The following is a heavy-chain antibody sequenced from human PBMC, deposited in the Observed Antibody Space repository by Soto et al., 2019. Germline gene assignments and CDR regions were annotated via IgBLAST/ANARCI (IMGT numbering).Heavy chain of an antibody. V-gene: IGHV1-46*01. D-gene: IGHD6-13*01. J-gene: IGHJ6*02. Sequence: ASVKGSCKTSGYTFTGDYMHWLRQAPGKGLEWMGIINPSGGSTSYAQKFQGRVTMTRDTSTSTVYMELSSLRSEDTAVYYCARDSGGKDSSSWYPAFYYYYSGMDVWGQGTTVTVSS. CDR3: ARDSGGKDSSSWYPAFYYYYSGMDV. CDR2: INPSGGST. CDR1: GYTFTGDY.